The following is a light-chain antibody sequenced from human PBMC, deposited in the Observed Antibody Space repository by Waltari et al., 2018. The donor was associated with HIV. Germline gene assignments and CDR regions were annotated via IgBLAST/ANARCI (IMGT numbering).Light chain of an antibody. J-gene: IGLJ3*02. V-gene: IGLV2-8*01. CDR1: SNAVGGYHY. CDR3: SSYAGSNNLV. CDR2: EVT. Sequence: QSALTQPPSASGSPGQSVTISCTGASNAVGGYHYVSGYQQHPGKAPKLMIYEVTTRPSGAPDRFSGSKSGNPASLSVSGLQAEDEADYYCSSYAGSNNLVFGGGTKLTVL.